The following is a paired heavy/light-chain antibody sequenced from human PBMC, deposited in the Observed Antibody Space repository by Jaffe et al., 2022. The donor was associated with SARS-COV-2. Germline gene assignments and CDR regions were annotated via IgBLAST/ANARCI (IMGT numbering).Heavy chain of an antibody. CDR3: VKDSRPYLFYMDV. J-gene: IGHJ6*03. CDR2: INWNSVDI. Sequence: EVQLEESGGGLAQIGGSLRLSCLVSGITFDDYAMHWVRQAPGKGLEWVSTINWNSVDIDYADSVRGRFTISRDNAKNSLYLQMNSLRAEDTALYYCVKDSRPYLFYMDVWGKGTTVTVSS. D-gene: IGHD2-21*01. CDR1: GITFDDYA. V-gene: IGHV3-9*01.
Light chain of an antibody. CDR2: ENN. J-gene: IGLJ3*02. Sequence: QSVLTQPPSVSAAPGQKVTISCSGNSSNVGNAFVSWYQQFPGTAPKLLMYENNKRPSGIPDRFSGSKSGTSASLDITGLQTGDEADYYCGAWDSRLSANWVFGGGTKLTVL. CDR1: SSNVGNAF. CDR3: GAWDSRLSANWV. V-gene: IGLV1-51*02.